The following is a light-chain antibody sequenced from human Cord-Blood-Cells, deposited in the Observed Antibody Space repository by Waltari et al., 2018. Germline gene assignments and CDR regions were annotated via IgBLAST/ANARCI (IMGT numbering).Light chain of an antibody. Sequence: DIQMTQSPSTLSASVGDRVTITCRASQSISSWLAWYQQKPGKVPKLLIYKASSLVSGVPSRFSGNGSGTEFTLTISSLKPDDFATYYCKQYNRYSPWTFGQGTKVEIK. CDR2: KAS. J-gene: IGKJ1*01. V-gene: IGKV1-5*03. CDR1: QSISSW. CDR3: KQYNRYSPWT.